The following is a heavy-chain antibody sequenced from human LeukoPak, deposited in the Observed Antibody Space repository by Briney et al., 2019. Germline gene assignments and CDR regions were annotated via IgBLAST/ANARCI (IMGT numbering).Heavy chain of an antibody. CDR2: ISYDGSNK. V-gene: IGHV3-30*18. J-gene: IGHJ4*02. CDR3: AKRYGSGSYPTPCDY. CDR1: GFTFSSYG. D-gene: IGHD3-10*01. Sequence: PGRSLRLSCAASGFTFSSYGMHWVRQAPGKGLEWVAVISYDGSNKYYADSVKGRFTISRDNSKNTLYLQMNSLRAEDTAVYYCAKRYGSGSYPTPCDYWGQGTLVTVSS.